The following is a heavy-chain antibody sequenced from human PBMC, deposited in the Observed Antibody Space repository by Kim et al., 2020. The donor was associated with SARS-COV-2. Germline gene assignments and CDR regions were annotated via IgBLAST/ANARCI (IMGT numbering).Heavy chain of an antibody. CDR1: GFTFSHHW. CDR3: VRSIDV. J-gene: IGHJ5*02. CDR2: INQDGSAK. V-gene: IGHV3-7*01. Sequence: GGSLRLSCAVSGFTFSHHWMNWVRQTPGKGLECVANINQDGSAKFYASSVEGRFTVSRDNAKNSLYLQINSLRAEDTAVYYCVRSIDVWGRGTLVTVSS.